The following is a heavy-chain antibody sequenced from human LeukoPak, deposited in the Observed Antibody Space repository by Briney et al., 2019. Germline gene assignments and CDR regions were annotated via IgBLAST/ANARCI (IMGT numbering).Heavy chain of an antibody. V-gene: IGHV3-66*01. CDR1: GFTVSSNY. CDR2: IYSGGST. Sequence: GGSLRLSCAASGFTVSSNYMSWVRQAPGKGLEWVSVIYSGGSTYYADSVKGRFTISRDNFKNTLYLQMNSLRAEDTAVYYCARAGYCSGGSCYTWRAFDIWGQGTMVTVSS. J-gene: IGHJ3*02. CDR3: ARAGYCSGGSCYTWRAFDI. D-gene: IGHD2-15*01.